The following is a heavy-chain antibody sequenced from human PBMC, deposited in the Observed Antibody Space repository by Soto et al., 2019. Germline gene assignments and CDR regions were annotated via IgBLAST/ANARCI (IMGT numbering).Heavy chain of an antibody. D-gene: IGHD6-19*01. CDR3: ARDFWGIAVAGPVYGMDV. CDR2: ISYDGSNK. V-gene: IGHV3-30-3*01. Sequence: QVQLVESGGGVVQPGRSLKLSCAASGFTFSSYAMHWVRQAPGKGLAWVAVISYDGSNKYYADSVKGRFTISRDNSKNTLYLQMNSLRAEDTAVYYCARDFWGIAVAGPVYGMDVWGQGTTVTVSS. J-gene: IGHJ6*02. CDR1: GFTFSSYA.